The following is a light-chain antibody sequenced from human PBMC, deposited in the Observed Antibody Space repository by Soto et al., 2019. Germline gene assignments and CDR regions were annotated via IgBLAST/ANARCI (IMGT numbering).Light chain of an antibody. Sequence: QSVLTQPPSMSAAPGQMVAISCSGTSSNIGDNSVSWYQHFPGTAPKVLIYDVTKRPSGVPDRFSGSKSGNTASLTISGLQAEDEADYYCCSYAGSYTWVFGGGTKVTVL. CDR3: CSYAGSYTWV. J-gene: IGLJ3*02. CDR1: SSNIGDNS. V-gene: IGLV2-11*01. CDR2: DVT.